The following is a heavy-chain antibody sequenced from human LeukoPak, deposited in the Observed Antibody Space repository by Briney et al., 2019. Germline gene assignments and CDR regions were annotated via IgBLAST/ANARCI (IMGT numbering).Heavy chain of an antibody. V-gene: IGHV4-39*01. CDR3: ARHTVSGAYDY. CDR2: IYYSGNT. Sequence: PSETLSLTCTVSGGSISSSSYYWCWIRQPPGKGLEWIGSIYYSGNTYYGPSLRSRVTRSVDTSKNQFSLNLSSVTAADTALFYCARHTVSGAYDYWGQGTLVSVSS. CDR1: GGSISSSSYY. J-gene: IGHJ4*02. D-gene: IGHD1-26*01.